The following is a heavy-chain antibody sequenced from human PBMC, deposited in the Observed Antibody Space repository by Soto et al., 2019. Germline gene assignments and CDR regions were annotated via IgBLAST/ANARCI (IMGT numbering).Heavy chain of an antibody. CDR3: VIALNGSGDY. Sequence: PSETLSLTCTVSGGSTPSDYWSWIRQPPGKGLEWLGYIFHSLGAKYNPSLGSRGTISLDTSKNQLSLSLRSVTAADTAIYFCVIALNGSGDYRGQGTLVTVS. D-gene: IGHD3-10*01. CDR1: GGSTPSDY. V-gene: IGHV4-59*01. CDR2: IFHSLGA. J-gene: IGHJ4*02.